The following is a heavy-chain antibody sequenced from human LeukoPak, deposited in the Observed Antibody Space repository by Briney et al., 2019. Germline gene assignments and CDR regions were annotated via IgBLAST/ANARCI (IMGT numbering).Heavy chain of an antibody. CDR2: ISSSGSTI. CDR1: GFTFSSYE. J-gene: IGHJ4*02. Sequence: GGSLRLSCAASGFTFSSYEMNWVRQAPGKGLEWVSYISSSGSTIYYADSVKGRFTISGENAKNSMYLQMNSLRAEDTAVYYCARDQGVSSSFEWGQGTLVTVSS. V-gene: IGHV3-48*03. D-gene: IGHD6-13*01. CDR3: ARDQGVSSSFE.